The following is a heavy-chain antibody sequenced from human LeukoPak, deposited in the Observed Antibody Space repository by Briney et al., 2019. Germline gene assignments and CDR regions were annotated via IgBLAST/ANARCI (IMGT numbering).Heavy chain of an antibody. CDR3: AKDGGSGWYVGSDY. D-gene: IGHD6-19*01. CDR1: GFTFSTYW. J-gene: IGHJ4*02. Sequence: GGSLRLSCAASGFTFSTYWMTWVRQAPGKGLEWVANIKQDGSEKYYVDSVKGRFTISRDNSKNTLYLQMNSLRAEDTAVYYCAKDGGSGWYVGSDYWGQGTLVTVSS. CDR2: IKQDGSEK. V-gene: IGHV3-7*01.